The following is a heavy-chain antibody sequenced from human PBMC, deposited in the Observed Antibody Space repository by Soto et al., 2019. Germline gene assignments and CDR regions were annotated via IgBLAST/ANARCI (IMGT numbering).Heavy chain of an antibody. Sequence: GGSLRLSCAASGFTFSSYGMHWVRQAPGKGLEWVAVIWYDGSNKYYADSVKGRFTISRDNSKNTLYLLMNSLRAEDTAVYYCARVRYSSSTSYYMDVWGKGTTVTVSS. CDR1: GFTFSSYG. J-gene: IGHJ6*03. CDR3: ARVRYSSSTSYYMDV. V-gene: IGHV3-33*01. D-gene: IGHD6-6*01. CDR2: IWYDGSNK.